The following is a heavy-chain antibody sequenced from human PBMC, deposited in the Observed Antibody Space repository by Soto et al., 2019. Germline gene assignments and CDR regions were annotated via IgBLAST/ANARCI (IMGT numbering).Heavy chain of an antibody. Sequence: GGTLRLSCAASGFPFVSFDMSWVRQAPGKGLEWVSSIDRSGDITFYACSVKDRFSISRDNSRNTLFLLMNNLRADDSAMYYCTKASCANEPTGLFFDSWGQGTLVTVSS. CDR3: TKASCANEPTGLFFDS. D-gene: IGHD2-8*02. CDR2: IDRSGDIT. V-gene: IGHV3-23*01. CDR1: GFPFVSFD. J-gene: IGHJ4*02.